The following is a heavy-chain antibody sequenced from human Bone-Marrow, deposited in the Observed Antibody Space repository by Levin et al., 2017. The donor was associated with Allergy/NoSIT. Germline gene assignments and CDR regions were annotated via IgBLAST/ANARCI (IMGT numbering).Heavy chain of an antibody. CDR3: ARSHRWYGNVRPHYYYLGMDD. Sequence: SETLSLTCTVSGDSVSSTSSHWTWIRQTPGKGLEWIGSLYYVTGASYTPSLKSRVTISLDTSKNQFSLNLRSVTAADTAVYYCARSHRWYGNVRPHYYYLGMDDWGLGTTDTGSS. D-gene: IGHD6-13*01. CDR1: GDSVSSTSSH. CDR2: LYYVTGA. V-gene: IGHV4-39*07. J-gene: IGHJ6*02.